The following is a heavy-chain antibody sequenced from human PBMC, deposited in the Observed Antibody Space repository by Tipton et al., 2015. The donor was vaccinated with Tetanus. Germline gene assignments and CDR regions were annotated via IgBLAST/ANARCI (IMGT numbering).Heavy chain of an antibody. CDR1: GITFSSHA. Sequence: SLRLSCAASGITFSSHALHWVRQAPGKGLEWVAGISYDGSHKYYLDSVRGRFIVSRDNSQNTLYLQMDSLRPEDTAIYYCAKAKPLITLAFFDYWGQGTVVTVSS. CDR2: ISYDGSHK. CDR3: AKAKPLITLAFFDY. D-gene: IGHD3-16*01. J-gene: IGHJ4*02. V-gene: IGHV3-30*04.